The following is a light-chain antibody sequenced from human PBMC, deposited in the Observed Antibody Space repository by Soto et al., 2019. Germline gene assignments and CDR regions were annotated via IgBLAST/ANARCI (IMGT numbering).Light chain of an antibody. J-gene: IGLJ1*01. CDR2: DNS. Sequence: SYELTQPPLVSVAPGQTATISCGENNIDSRTVHWYQQKPGQAPLLVVYDNSFRPSGIPNRFSGSNSGNTATLTINRVEAGDEADYYCQVWDNVDDHIYVFGTGTKVTVL. CDR3: QVWDNVDDHIYV. V-gene: IGLV3-21*02. CDR1: NIDSRT.